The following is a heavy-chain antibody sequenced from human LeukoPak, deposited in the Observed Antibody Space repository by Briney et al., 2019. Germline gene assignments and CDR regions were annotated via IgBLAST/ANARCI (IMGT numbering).Heavy chain of an antibody. D-gene: IGHD4-17*01. J-gene: IGHJ3*02. Sequence: KPGGSLRLSCAASGFTFSSYSMNWVRQAPGKWLEWVSSISSSSSYIYYADSVKGRFTISRDNAKNSLYLQMNSLRAEDTAVYYCARVRDYGDYVTLDAFDIWGQGTMVTVSS. CDR2: ISSSSSYI. V-gene: IGHV3-21*01. CDR1: GFTFSSYS. CDR3: ARVRDYGDYVTLDAFDI.